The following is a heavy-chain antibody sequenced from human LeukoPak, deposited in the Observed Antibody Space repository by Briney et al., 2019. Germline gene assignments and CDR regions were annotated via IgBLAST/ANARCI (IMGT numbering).Heavy chain of an antibody. CDR2: IWYDGSNK. D-gene: IGHD1-26*01. J-gene: IGHJ4*02. V-gene: IGHV3-33*01. CDR1: GFTFSSYG. CDR3: ARGDLIVGVHFDY. Sequence: GGSLRLSCAASGFTFSSYGMHWVRQAPGKGLEWVAVIWYDGSNKYYADSVKGRFTISRDNSKNTLYLQMNSLRAEDTAVYYCARGDLIVGVHFDYWGQGTLVTVSS.